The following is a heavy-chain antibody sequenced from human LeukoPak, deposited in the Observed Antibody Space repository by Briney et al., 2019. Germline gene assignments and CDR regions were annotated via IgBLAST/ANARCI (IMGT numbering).Heavy chain of an antibody. D-gene: IGHD6-13*01. CDR1: GGSISSGGYY. V-gene: IGHV4-31*03. Sequence: SETLSLTCTVSGGSISSGGYYWSWIRQHPGKGLEWIGYIYYSGSTYYNPSLKSRVTISVDTSKNQFSLKLSSVTAADTAVYYCAREWIAAAGRWAFDIWGQGTMVTVSS. CDR3: AREWIAAAGRWAFDI. J-gene: IGHJ3*02. CDR2: IYYSGST.